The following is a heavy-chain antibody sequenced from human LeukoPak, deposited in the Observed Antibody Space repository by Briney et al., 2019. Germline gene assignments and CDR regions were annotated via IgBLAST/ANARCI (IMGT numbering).Heavy chain of an antibody. D-gene: IGHD3-22*01. Sequence: PSETLSLTCAVYGGSFSGYHWSWIRQPPGKGLEWIGEINHSGSTNYNPSLKSRVTISVDTSKNQFSLKLSSVTAADTAVYYCARAAYYYDSSDYWGQGTLVTVSS. CDR1: GGSFSGYH. CDR3: ARAAYYYDSSDY. V-gene: IGHV4-34*01. J-gene: IGHJ4*02. CDR2: INHSGST.